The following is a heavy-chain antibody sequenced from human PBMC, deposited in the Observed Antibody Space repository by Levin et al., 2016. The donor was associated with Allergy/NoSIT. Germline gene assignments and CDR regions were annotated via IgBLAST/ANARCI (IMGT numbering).Heavy chain of an antibody. Sequence: WIRQPPGKGLEWVAVISYDGSNKYYADSVKGRFTISRDNSKNTLYLQMNSLRADDTAIYYCAKLGGGDYDSSGSYSHFDYWGQGTPVTVSS. J-gene: IGHJ4*02. CDR3: AKLGGGDYDSSGSYSHFDY. D-gene: IGHD3-22*01. CDR2: ISYDGSNK. V-gene: IGHV3-30*18.